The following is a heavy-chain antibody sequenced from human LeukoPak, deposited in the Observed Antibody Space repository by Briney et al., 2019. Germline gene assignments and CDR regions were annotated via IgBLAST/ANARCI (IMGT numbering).Heavy chain of an antibody. CDR1: GFSLSTSGVG. J-gene: IGHJ5*02. CDR3: AHRRGGRGRSSGWYWFDP. D-gene: IGHD6-19*01. CDR2: IYWDDDK. V-gene: IGHV2-5*02. Sequence: ESGPTLVKPTQTLTLTCTFSGFSLSTSGVGVGWIRQPPGKALEWLALIYWDDDKRYSPSLKSRLTITKDTSKNQVVLTMTNMDPADTATYYCAHRRGGRGRSSGWYWFDPWGQGTLVTVSS.